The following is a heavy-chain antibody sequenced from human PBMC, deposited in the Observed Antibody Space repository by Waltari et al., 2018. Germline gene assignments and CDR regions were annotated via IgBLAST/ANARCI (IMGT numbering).Heavy chain of an antibody. D-gene: IGHD6-19*01. CDR3: ARVSGWRKFFFDY. V-gene: IGHV3-53*01. Sequence: EVQLVESGGGLIQPGGSLRLSCAASGFTVSSNYMSWVRQAPGKGLEWVSVIYSGGSTYYADSVKGRFTISRDNSKNTLYLQMNSLRAEDTAVYYCARVSGWRKFFFDYWGQGTLVTVSS. CDR1: GFTVSSNY. J-gene: IGHJ4*02. CDR2: IYSGGST.